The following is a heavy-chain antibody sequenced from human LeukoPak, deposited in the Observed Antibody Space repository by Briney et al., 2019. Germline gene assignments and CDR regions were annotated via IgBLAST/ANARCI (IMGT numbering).Heavy chain of an antibody. V-gene: IGHV3-7*01. CDR1: GFTFSSYW. CDR2: IKQDGSEK. J-gene: IGHJ4*02. Sequence: GGSLRLSCAASGFTFSSYWMSWVRQAPGKGLAWVANIKQDGSEKYYVDSVKGRFTISRDNAKNSLYLQINSLRAEDTAVYYCARGLAVAVGLGDYWGQGTLVTVSS. D-gene: IGHD6-19*01. CDR3: ARGLAVAVGLGDY.